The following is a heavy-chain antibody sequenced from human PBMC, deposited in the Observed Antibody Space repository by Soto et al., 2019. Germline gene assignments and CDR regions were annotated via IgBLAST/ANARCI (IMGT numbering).Heavy chain of an antibody. CDR2: ISNSGSNR. CDR3: ARRGRTLPHYSYYMDV. J-gene: IGHJ6*03. Sequence: EVQLLEYGGGLVQPGGSLRLSCAASGFTFSNYVMSWVRQAPGKGLEWVSSISNSGSNRYYAESVQGRVTISRDNSNNTLYLQMNSLRAEDTALYYCARRGRTLPHYSYYMDVWGKGTTVTVSS. V-gene: IGHV3-23*01. CDR1: GFTFSNYV.